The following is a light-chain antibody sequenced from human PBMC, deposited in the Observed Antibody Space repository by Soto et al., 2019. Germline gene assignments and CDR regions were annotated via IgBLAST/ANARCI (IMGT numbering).Light chain of an antibody. CDR2: EAF. V-gene: IGKV1-5*03. Sequence: DMPMTQSPSTLPASIGDRVTIACRARQSISGSLACYQQKSGKAPKLLIYEAFNLKGGVPSRFSGSGSGTEYTLTISSLQPDESASYYCKQYNGYWTFGNGTSVDIE. CDR3: KQYNGYWT. J-gene: IGKJ1*01. CDR1: QSISGS.